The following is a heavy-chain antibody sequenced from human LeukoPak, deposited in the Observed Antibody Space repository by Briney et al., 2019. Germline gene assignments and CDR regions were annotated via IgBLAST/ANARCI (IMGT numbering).Heavy chain of an antibody. D-gene: IGHD3-22*01. J-gene: IGHJ4*02. CDR2: ISRSGGST. V-gene: IGHV3-23*01. CDR3: AKAPWLAYDSSGYAMYYFDY. CDR1: GFTFSSYA. Sequence: GGSLRLSCAASGFTFSSYAMSWVRQAPGKGLEWVSAISRSGGSTYYADSVNGRLTISRENSKNTLYLQMNSLRAEETAVYYCAKAPWLAYDSSGYAMYYFDYWGQGTLVTVSS.